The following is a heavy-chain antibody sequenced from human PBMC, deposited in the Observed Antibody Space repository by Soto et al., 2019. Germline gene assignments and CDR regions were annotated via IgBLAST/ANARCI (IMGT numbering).Heavy chain of an antibody. CDR3: ASPTTVTTKFFYYYGMDV. Sequence: QVQLVQSGAEVKKPGSSVKVSCKASGGTFSSYAISWVRQAPGQGLEWIGGIIPIFGTANYAQKFQGRVTITADKSTSTAYMELSSLRSEDTAVYYCASPTTVTTKFFYYYGMDVWGQGTTVTVSS. J-gene: IGHJ6*02. CDR2: IIPIFGTA. CDR1: GGTFSSYA. V-gene: IGHV1-69*06. D-gene: IGHD4-17*01.